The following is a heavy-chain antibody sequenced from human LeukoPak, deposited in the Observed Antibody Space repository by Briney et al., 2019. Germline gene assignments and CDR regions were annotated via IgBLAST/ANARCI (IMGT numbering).Heavy chain of an antibody. CDR3: ARRQQLGYYFDY. D-gene: IGHD6-13*01. V-gene: IGHV3-20*04. Sequence: GGSLRLSCAASGFTFDDYGMSWVRQAPGKGLEWVSGINWNGGSTGYADSVKGQFTISRDNAKNSLYLQMNSLRAEDTALYYCARRQQLGYYFDYWGQGTLVTVSS. CDR2: INWNGGST. J-gene: IGHJ4*02. CDR1: GFTFDDYG.